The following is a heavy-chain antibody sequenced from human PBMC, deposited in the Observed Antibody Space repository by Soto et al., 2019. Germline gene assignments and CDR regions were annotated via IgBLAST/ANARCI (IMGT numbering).Heavy chain of an antibody. CDR1: GGSFSGYY. Sequence: SETLSLTCAVYGGSFSGYYWSWIRQPPGKGLEWIGEINHSGSTNYNPSLKSRVTISVDTSKNQFSLKLSSLTAADTAVYYCERGLSGSYYYWGQGTLVTVSS. CDR3: ERGLSGSYYY. J-gene: IGHJ4*02. CDR2: INHSGST. V-gene: IGHV4-34*01. D-gene: IGHD1-26*01.